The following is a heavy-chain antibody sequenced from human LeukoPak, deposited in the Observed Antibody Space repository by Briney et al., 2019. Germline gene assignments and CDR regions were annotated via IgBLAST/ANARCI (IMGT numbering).Heavy chain of an antibody. CDR1: GFSFSSYA. CDR2: VLFDGTNE. J-gene: IGHJ4*01. V-gene: IGHV3-30*18. CDR3: AKDPDRSYYDFWSGYSGYFDY. Sequence: PGGSLRLSCAASGFSFSSYAMHWVRQAPGKGLEWVAFVLFDGTNEQYTDSVKGRFSISRDNSNNTLYLQMSSLTAEDTAVYYCAKDPDRSYYDFWSGYSGYFDYWGQGTLVTVSS. D-gene: IGHD3-3*01.